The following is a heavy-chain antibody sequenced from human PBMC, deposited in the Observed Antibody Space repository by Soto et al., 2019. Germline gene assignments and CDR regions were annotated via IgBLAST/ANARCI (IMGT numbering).Heavy chain of an antibody. CDR2: IYYNGST. V-gene: IGHV4-59*06. D-gene: IGHD3-3*01. Sequence: SETLSLTCTVSGGSISSYYWSWIRQYSGKGLEWIGYIYYNGSTYYNPSLKSRVTISVDTSKNQFSLKLSSVTAADTAVYYCARDPRGVATTFYYGMDFWGQGTTVTVSS. CDR1: GGSISSYY. J-gene: IGHJ6*02. CDR3: ARDPRGVATTFYYGMDF.